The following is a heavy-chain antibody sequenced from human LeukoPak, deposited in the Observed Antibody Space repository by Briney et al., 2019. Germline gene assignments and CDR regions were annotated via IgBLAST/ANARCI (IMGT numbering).Heavy chain of an antibody. CDR1: GDSTNNYY. CDR2: IYSGGST. Sequence: SETLSLTCTVSGDSTNNYYWSWIRQSPGKGLEWIGYIYSGGSTKYNPSLKSRVTISVDTSKNQFSLKPSSVTAADTAVYYCARHRGSGSPYFDYWGQGTLVTVSS. CDR3: ARHRGSGSPYFDY. V-gene: IGHV4-59*08. J-gene: IGHJ4*02. D-gene: IGHD3-10*01.